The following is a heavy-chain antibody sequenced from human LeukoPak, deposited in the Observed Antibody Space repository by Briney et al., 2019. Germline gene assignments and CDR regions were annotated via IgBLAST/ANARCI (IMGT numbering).Heavy chain of an antibody. Sequence: ASVKVSCKASGYTFTSYGISWVRQAPGQGLEWMGWISAYNGNTNYAQKLQGRVTMTTDTSTSTAYMELRSLRSDDTAVYYCARLRFSPFNYYDSSPSIFDIWGQGTMVTVSS. CDR2: ISAYNGNT. V-gene: IGHV1-18*01. CDR3: ARLRFSPFNYYDSSPSIFDI. CDR1: GYTFTSYG. J-gene: IGHJ3*02. D-gene: IGHD3-22*01.